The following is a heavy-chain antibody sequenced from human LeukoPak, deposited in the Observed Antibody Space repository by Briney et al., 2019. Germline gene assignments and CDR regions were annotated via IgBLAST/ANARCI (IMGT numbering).Heavy chain of an antibody. Sequence: GGSLRLSCAASGFTFSSYSMNWVRQAPGEGLEWVSSISSSSSYIYYADSVKGRFTISRDNAKNSLYLQMNSLRAEDTAVYYCARDISSPPDHQFDYWGQGTLVTVSS. V-gene: IGHV3-21*01. J-gene: IGHJ4*02. CDR3: ARDISSPPDHQFDY. D-gene: IGHD3-3*02. CDR1: GFTFSSYS. CDR2: ISSSSSYI.